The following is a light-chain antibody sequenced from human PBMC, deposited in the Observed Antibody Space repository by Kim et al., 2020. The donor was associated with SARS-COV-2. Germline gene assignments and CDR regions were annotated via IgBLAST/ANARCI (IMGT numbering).Light chain of an antibody. J-gene: IGKJ1*01. CDR2: GAA. CDR1: QRVSSK. V-gene: IGKV3-15*01. CDR3: QKYNIWRT. Sequence: YVSQEERATPSCRAMQRVSSKLAGYQHLPGQAPRLLIYGAATRAPCIPARFSASGSVTEFTLVIGSLQPEDFAVYYCQKYNIWRTFGQGTKVDI.